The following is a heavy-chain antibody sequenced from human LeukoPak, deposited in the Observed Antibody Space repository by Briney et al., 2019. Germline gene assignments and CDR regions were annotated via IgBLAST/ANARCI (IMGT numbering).Heavy chain of an antibody. CDR1: GFTFSSYG. Sequence: GGSLRLSCAASGFTFSSYGMHWVRQAPGKGLEWVAFIRYDGSNKYYADSVKGRFTISRDNSKNTLYLQMNSLRAEDTAVYYCAKDTTPPKAGLDPGGQGTLVTVSA. V-gene: IGHV3-30*02. D-gene: IGHD1-14*01. CDR2: IRYDGSNK. J-gene: IGHJ5*02. CDR3: AKDTTPPKAGLDP.